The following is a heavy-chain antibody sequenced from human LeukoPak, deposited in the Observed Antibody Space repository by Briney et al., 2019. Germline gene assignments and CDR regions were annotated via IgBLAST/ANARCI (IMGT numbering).Heavy chain of an antibody. CDR1: GYNFNELS. Sequence: ASVKVSCKVSGYNFNELSMHWVRQAPGKGLEWMGWISAYNGNTNYAQKLQGRVTMTTDTSTSTAYMELRSLRSDDTAVYYCARFYCSGGSCSDDYWGQGAMVTVSS. V-gene: IGHV1-18*01. J-gene: IGHJ3*01. CDR3: ARFYCSGGSCSDDY. D-gene: IGHD2-15*01. CDR2: ISAYNGNT.